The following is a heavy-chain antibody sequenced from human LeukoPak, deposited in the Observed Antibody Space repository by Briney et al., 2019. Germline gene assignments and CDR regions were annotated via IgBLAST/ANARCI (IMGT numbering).Heavy chain of an antibody. CDR1: SYTFTSYG. J-gene: IGHJ3*02. V-gene: IGHV1-18*01. Sequence: ASVKVSCKASSYTFTSYGINWVRQAPGQGLEWMGWITYNGNTNYAQQLQDRVTMTTDTSTATAYMELRSLRSDDTAVYYCAREERGNYYSRHSAFDIWGQGTMVTVSS. CDR2: ITYNGNT. CDR3: AREERGNYYSRHSAFDI. D-gene: IGHD1-26*01.